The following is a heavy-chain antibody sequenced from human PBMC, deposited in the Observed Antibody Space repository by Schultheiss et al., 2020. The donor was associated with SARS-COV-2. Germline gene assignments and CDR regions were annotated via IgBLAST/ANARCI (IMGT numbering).Heavy chain of an antibody. J-gene: IGHJ6*04. D-gene: IGHD2-15*01. V-gene: IGHV4-38-2*02. CDR1: GGSVSSGYY. CDR3: VRDWVYCGGGSCHSLGQMDV. Sequence: SETLSLTCTVSGGSVSSGYYWGWIRQPPGKGLEWIGSIYHSGSTYYNPSLKSRVTISVDTSKNQFSLKLSSVTAADTAVYYCVRDWVYCGGGSCHSLGQMDVWGKGTTVTVSS. CDR2: IYHSGST.